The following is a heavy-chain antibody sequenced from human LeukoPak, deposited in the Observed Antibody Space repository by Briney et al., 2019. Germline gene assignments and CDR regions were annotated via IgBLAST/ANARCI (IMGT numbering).Heavy chain of an antibody. CDR1: GFTFDDFA. J-gene: IGHJ6*02. CDR3: AKGTTSYYYGMDV. V-gene: IGHV3-9*01. CDR2: ISWNGGSI. Sequence: GGSLTLPCAVSGFTFDDFAMHWVRQAPGKGLEWVSGISWNGGSIGYADSVKGRFTICRDNAKHSMYLQMNSLRAEDTALYYCAKGTTSYYYGMDVWGQGTTVTVSS. D-gene: IGHD1-1*01.